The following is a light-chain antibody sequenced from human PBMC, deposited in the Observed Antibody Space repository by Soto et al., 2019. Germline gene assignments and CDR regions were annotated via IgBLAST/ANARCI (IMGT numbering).Light chain of an antibody. J-gene: IGLJ2*01. CDR2: LDSDGSH. CDR3: QTWGKGIHVV. V-gene: IGLV4-69*01. Sequence: QLVLTQSPSASASLGASVKLTCTLSSGHSSYAIAWHQQQPEKGPRYLMKLDSDGSHTKGDAIPDRFSVSSSGAERYLTISSLQSEDEADYYCQTWGKGIHVVFGGGTKLTV. CDR1: SGHSSYA.